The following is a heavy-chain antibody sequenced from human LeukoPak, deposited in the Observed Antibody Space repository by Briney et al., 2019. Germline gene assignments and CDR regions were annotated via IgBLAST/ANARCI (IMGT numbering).Heavy chain of an antibody. CDR1: GASISTYY. CDR2: IYYSGST. Sequence: SETLSLTCTVSGASISTYYWSWIRQPPGKGLEWIGYIYYSGSTNHNPSLKSRVTISVDTSKNHFSLKLSSVTAADTAVYYCARQSRDGDYIAKLFDYWGQGTLVTVSS. J-gene: IGHJ4*02. V-gene: IGHV4-59*08. D-gene: IGHD4-17*01. CDR3: ARQSRDGDYIAKLFDY.